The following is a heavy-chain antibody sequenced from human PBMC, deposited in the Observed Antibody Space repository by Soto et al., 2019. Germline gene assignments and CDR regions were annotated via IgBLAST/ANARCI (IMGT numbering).Heavy chain of an antibody. CDR1: GGSVSSRNSY. J-gene: IGHJ6*02. D-gene: IGHD2-21*01. CDR2: ISYSGST. V-gene: IGHV4-39*01. CDR3: VGRQLWCLTENYNSYGMDV. Sequence: SETLSLTCTVSGGSVSSRNSYWGWIRQPPGKGLEWITTISYSGSTYYNPTLRSRVTLSVDTSKNQFSLRLNSVTAADTAVYFCVGRQLWCLTENYNSYGMDVWGQGTTVTVSS.